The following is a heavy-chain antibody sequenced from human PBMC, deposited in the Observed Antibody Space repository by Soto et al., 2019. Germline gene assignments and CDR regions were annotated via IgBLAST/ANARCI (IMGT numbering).Heavy chain of an antibody. D-gene: IGHD3-10*01. Sequence: QLQLQEAGSGLVKPSQTLSLTCGVSGASISTGTYSWNWIRQPPGTGLEWIGYIHHTGGTFYNPSLESRVTISRDVSKNQFSLKMTSVTAADTAVYFCARGLPTYFGLHWFDPWGQGTLVTVSS. CDR1: GASISTGTYS. CDR3: ARGLPTYFGLHWFDP. J-gene: IGHJ5*02. CDR2: IHHTGGT. V-gene: IGHV4-30-2*01.